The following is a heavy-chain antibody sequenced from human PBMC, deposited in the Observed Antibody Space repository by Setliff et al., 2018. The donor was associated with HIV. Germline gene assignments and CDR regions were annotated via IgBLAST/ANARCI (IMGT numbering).Heavy chain of an antibody. CDR2: IYISGST. J-gene: IGHJ4*02. CDR3: ARERLSRLGFDY. V-gene: IGHV4-61*02. D-gene: IGHD1-1*01. CDR1: GDSISSGSYY. Sequence: SETLSLTCTVSGDSISSGSYYWSWFQQPAGKELEWIGLIYISGSTIYNPSLKSRVTISVDTSKNQFSLMLGSMTAADTAVYYCARERLSRLGFDYWGQGTLVTVSS.